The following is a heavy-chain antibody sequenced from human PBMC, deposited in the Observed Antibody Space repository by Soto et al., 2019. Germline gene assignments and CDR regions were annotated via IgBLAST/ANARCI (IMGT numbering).Heavy chain of an antibody. Sequence: PSETLSLTCTVSGGSISSYYWSWIRQPPGKGLEWIGYIYYSGSTNYNPSLKSRVTISVDTSKNQFSLKLSSVTAADTAVYYCARQDRVYDILTGYYKDPYFDYWGQGTLVTVS. D-gene: IGHD3-9*01. J-gene: IGHJ4*02. V-gene: IGHV4-59*08. CDR3: ARQDRVYDILTGYYKDPYFDY. CDR2: IYYSGST. CDR1: GGSISSYY.